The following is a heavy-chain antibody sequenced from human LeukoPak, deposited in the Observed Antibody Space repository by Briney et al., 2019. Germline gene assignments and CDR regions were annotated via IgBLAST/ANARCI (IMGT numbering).Heavy chain of an antibody. V-gene: IGHV3-30*02. D-gene: IGHD3-9*01. CDR2: IQFDGNDK. Sequence: GGSLRLSCAASAFTFNNYGMHWVRQAPGKGLEWVAFIQFDGNDKFYADSVKGRFTISRDNSKNTLFLQMNSLRAEDTALYYCARDFYYDILTGYFDYWGQGTLVTVSS. CDR1: AFTFNNYG. CDR3: ARDFYYDILTGYFDY. J-gene: IGHJ4*02.